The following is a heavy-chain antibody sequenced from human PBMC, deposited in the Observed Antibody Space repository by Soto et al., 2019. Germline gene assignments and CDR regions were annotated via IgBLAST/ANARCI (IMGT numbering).Heavy chain of an antibody. V-gene: IGHV1-8*01. CDR1: GYTFTSYY. CDR2: MNPNSGNT. J-gene: IGHJ6*03. D-gene: IGHD6-13*01. CDR3: ARSSSWTGYYYYYMDV. Sequence: ASVKVSCKASGYTFTSYYMNWVRQATGQGLEWMGWMNPNSGNTGYAQKFQGRVTMTRNTSISTAYMELSSLRSEDTAVYYCARSSSWTGYYYYYMDVWGKGTTVTVSS.